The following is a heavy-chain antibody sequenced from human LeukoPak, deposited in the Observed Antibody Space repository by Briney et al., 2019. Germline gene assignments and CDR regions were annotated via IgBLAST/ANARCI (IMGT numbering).Heavy chain of an antibody. CDR3: ARRGGISSGRSFDH. V-gene: IGHV3-21*01. D-gene: IGHD3-16*01. Sequence: GGSLRLSCVGSGFDFNYYDINWVRQAPGKGLEWVSSISSRSSYIYFADSAKGRFTISRDNANGSVFLHMTSLRPEDTAVYYCARRGGISSGRSFDHWGQGTLVTVSS. CDR2: ISSRSSYI. CDR1: GFDFNYYD. J-gene: IGHJ4*02.